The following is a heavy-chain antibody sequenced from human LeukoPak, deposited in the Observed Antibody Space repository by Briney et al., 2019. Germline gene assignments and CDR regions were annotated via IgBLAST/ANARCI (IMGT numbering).Heavy chain of an antibody. CDR3: ARHGDVDAFDI. J-gene: IGHJ3*02. CDR2: IYYSGST. Sequence: PSETLSLTCTVSGGSISSYYWSWIRQPPGKGLEWIGYIYYSGSTNYNPPLKSRVTISVDTSKNQFSLKLSSVTAADTAVYYCARHGDVDAFDIWGQGTMVTVSS. V-gene: IGHV4-59*08. CDR1: GGSISSYY.